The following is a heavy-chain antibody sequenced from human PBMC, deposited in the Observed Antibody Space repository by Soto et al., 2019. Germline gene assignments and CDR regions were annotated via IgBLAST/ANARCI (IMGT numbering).Heavy chain of an antibody. CDR2: INHSGST. CDR3: ARGRRTVTTKYFDY. Sequence: SETLSLTCAVYGGSFSGYYWSWIRQPPGKGLEWIGEINHSGSTNYNPSLKSRVTISVDTSKNQFSLKLSSVTAADTAVYYCARGRRTVTTKYFDYWGQGTLVTVSS. J-gene: IGHJ4*02. D-gene: IGHD4-17*01. CDR1: GGSFSGYY. V-gene: IGHV4-34*01.